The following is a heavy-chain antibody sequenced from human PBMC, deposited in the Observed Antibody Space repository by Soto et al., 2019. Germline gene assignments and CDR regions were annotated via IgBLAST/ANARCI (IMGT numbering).Heavy chain of an antibody. J-gene: IGHJ5*02. CDR3: ARDRVREDWFDP. Sequence: SQTLSLTCAVYGGSFSGYYWSWIRQPPGEGLEWSGEINHSGSTNYNPSLKSRVTISVDTSKNQFSLKLSSVTAADTAVYYCARDRVREDWFDPWGQGTLVTVSS. D-gene: IGHD1-1*01. CDR1: GGSFSGYY. CDR2: INHSGST. V-gene: IGHV4-34*09.